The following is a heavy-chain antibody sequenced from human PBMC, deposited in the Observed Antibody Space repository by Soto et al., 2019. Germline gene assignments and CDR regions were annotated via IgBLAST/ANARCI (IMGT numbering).Heavy chain of an antibody. J-gene: IGHJ5*02. V-gene: IGHV4-39*01. CDR2: IYYSGST. Sequence: QLQLQESGPGLVKPSETLSLTCTVSGGSISRSSYFWGWIRQPPGKGLEWIGNIYYSGSTYYNPSLKSAVTVSVDTSKNQFSLKLSSVTAADTAVYYCASGDWNGIDPWGQGTLVTVSS. CDR3: ASGDWNGIDP. D-gene: IGHD1-1*01. CDR1: GGSISRSSYF.